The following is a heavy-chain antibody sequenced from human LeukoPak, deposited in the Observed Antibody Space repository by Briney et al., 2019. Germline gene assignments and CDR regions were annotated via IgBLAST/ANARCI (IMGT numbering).Heavy chain of an antibody. CDR3: ARVISRRSGSLVLMGYYYGMDV. CDR2: INHSGST. J-gene: IGHJ6*02. CDR1: GGSFSGYY. Sequence: PSETLSLTCAVYGGSFSGYYWSWIRQPPGKGLEWIGEINHSGSTNYNPSLKSRVTISVDTSKNQFSLKLSSVTAADTAVYYCARVISRRSGSLVLMGYYYGMDVWGQGTTVTVSS. D-gene: IGHD3-10*01. V-gene: IGHV4-34*01.